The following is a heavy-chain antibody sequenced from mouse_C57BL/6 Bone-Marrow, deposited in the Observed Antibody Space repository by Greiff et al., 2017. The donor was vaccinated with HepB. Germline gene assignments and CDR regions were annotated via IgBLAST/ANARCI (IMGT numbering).Heavy chain of an antibody. CDR1: GFTFSSYG. Sequence: EVKLVESGGDLVKPGGSLKLSCAASGFTFSSYGMSWVRQTPDKRLEWVATISSGGSYTYYPDSVKGRFTISRDNAKNTLYLQMSSLKSEDTAMYYCAMYYYGSSWFAYWGQGTLVTVSA. CDR3: AMYYYGSSWFAY. V-gene: IGHV5-6*02. D-gene: IGHD1-1*01. J-gene: IGHJ3*01. CDR2: ISSGGSYT.